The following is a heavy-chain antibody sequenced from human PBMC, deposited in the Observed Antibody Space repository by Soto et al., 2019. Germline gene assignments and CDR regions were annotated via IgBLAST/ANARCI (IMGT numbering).Heavy chain of an antibody. CDR2: ISAYNGNT. V-gene: IGHV1-18*01. D-gene: IGHD2-2*01. CDR3: ARDVSGEYRLLWSRYYGMDV. CDR1: GYTFTSYG. Sequence: QVQLVQSGAEVKKPGASVKVSCKASGYTFTSYGISWVRQAPGQGLEWMGWISAYNGNTNYAQKLQGRVTMTTDTSTSTAYMELRSLRSDDTAVYYCARDVSGEYRLLWSRYYGMDVWGQGTTVTVSS. J-gene: IGHJ6*02.